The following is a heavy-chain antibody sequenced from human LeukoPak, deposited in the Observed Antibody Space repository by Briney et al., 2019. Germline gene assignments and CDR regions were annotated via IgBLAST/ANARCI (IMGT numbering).Heavy chain of an antibody. D-gene: IGHD2-15*01. Sequence: GGSLRLSCAASGFTFSRFAMHWVCQAPGKGLEWVGRIRSKANGYTTAYGETVKGRFTITRDDSKRSAFVQMSSLKSEDTAVYYCVRLGGGDAFDIWGPGTRVTVSS. CDR2: IRSKANGYTT. CDR1: GFTFSRFA. CDR3: VRLGGGDAFDI. J-gene: IGHJ3*02. V-gene: IGHV3-73*01.